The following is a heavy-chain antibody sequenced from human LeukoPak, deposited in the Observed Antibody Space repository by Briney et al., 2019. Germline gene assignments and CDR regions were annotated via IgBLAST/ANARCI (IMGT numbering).Heavy chain of an antibody. CDR3: ARRYSSSWVYYFDY. J-gene: IGHJ4*02. D-gene: IGHD6-13*01. V-gene: IGHV5-51*01. CDR1: GYSFTSYW. Sequence: GASLQISCKGSGYSFTSYWIGWVRQVPGKGLEWMGIIYPGDSDTRYSPSFQGQVTISADKSISTAYLQWSSLKASDTAMYYCARRYSSSWVYYFDYWGQGTLVTVSS. CDR2: IYPGDSDT.